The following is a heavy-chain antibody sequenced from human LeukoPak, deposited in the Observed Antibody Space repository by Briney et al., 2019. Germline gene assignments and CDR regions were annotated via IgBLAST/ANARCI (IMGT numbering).Heavy chain of an antibody. CDR2: IDGSGVPT. CDR1: GFTFSWFA. D-gene: IGHD2/OR15-2a*01. J-gene: IGHJ4*02. V-gene: IGHV3-23*01. CDR3: AKMANMEVPSCYFGY. Sequence: PGGSLRLSCAASGFTFSWFAMGWVRQAPGSGLEWVSFIDGSGVPTTYADSVKGRFTISRDNSKNVLSLQLNSLRAEDTAVYFCAKMANMEVPSCYFGYWGQGTLVSVSS.